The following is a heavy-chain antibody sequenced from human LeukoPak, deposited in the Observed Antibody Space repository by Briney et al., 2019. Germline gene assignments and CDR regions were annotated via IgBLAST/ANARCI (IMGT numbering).Heavy chain of an antibody. CDR2: IRYDGSNK. D-gene: IGHD2-21*02. V-gene: IGHV3-30*02. J-gene: IGHJ4*02. CDR3: AKIHGDSTQYFDY. Sequence: GRSLRLSCAASGFTFSSYGMHWVRQAPGKGLEWVAFIRYDGSNKYYADSVKGRFTISRDNSKNTLYLQMNSLRAEDTAVYYCAKIHGDSTQYFDYWGQGTLVTVSS. CDR1: GFTFSSYG.